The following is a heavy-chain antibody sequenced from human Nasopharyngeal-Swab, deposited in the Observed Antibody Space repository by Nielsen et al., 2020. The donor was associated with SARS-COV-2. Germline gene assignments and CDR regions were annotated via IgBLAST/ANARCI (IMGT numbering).Heavy chain of an antibody. CDR3: ASLSYGDHAFDI. CDR2: INSDGSST. Sequence: GGFLRLSCAASGFTFSSYWMHWVRQAPGKGLVWVSRINSDGSSTSYADSVKGRFTISRDNAKNTLYLQMNSLRAEDTAVYYCASLSYGDHAFDIWGQGTMVTVSS. CDR1: GFTFSSYW. D-gene: IGHD4-17*01. V-gene: IGHV3-74*01. J-gene: IGHJ3*02.